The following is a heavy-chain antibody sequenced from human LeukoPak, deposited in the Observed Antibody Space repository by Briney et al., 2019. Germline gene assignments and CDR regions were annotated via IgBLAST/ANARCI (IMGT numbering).Heavy chain of an antibody. Sequence: LPGGSLRLSCAASGFTLSNYWMTWVRQVPGKGLEWVANMNEDGSVKNYVDSVKGRFTISRDNAKNSLYLQMNSLRAEDTAVYYCARDVSPYCSGGICYDAFDIWGQETMVTVSS. CDR1: GFTLSNYW. CDR2: MNEDGSVK. V-gene: IGHV3-7*01. CDR3: ARDVSPYCSGGICYDAFDI. J-gene: IGHJ3*02. D-gene: IGHD2-15*01.